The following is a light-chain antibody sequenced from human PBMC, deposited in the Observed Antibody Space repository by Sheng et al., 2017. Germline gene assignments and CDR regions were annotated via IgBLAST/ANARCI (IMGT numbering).Light chain of an antibody. CDR1: SGDVFGYNY. J-gene: IGLJ2*01. Sequence: QSALTQPASVSGSPGQSITISCTGTSGDVFGYNYVSWYQQHPGKAPKLVIYDVSNRPSGVSNRFSGSKSGNTASLTISGLQAEDEADYYCLSYTSSTTGIFGGGTKLTVL. CDR2: DVS. V-gene: IGLV2-14*01. CDR3: LSYTSSTTGI.